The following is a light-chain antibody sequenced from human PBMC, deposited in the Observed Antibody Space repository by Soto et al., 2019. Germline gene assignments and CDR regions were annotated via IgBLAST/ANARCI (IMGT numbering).Light chain of an antibody. CDR3: CSYAGSSTLV. CDR2: EVS. CDR1: SSDVGSYNL. Sequence: QSALTQPASVSGSPGQSITISCTGTSSDVGSYNLVSWYQHHPGEAPKLMIYEVSKRPSGVSNRFSGSKSGNTASLTISGLQAEDEADYYCCSYAGSSTLVFGGGTKVTVL. J-gene: IGLJ2*01. V-gene: IGLV2-23*02.